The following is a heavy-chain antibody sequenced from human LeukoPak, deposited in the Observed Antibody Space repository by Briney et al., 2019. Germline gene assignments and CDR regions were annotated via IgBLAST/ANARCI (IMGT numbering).Heavy chain of an antibody. V-gene: IGHV3-33*01. CDR2: IWNDGTNK. D-gene: IGHD2-21*02. Sequence: GGSLRLSCAASGFTFSYFGMHWVRRAPGEGLEWVAVIWNDGTNKYYADSVKGRFTISRDNSKNTLYLQMNSLRAEDTAVYYCARDIVVVTSPGDYWGQGTLVTVSS. J-gene: IGHJ4*02. CDR3: ARDIVVVTSPGDY. CDR1: GFTFSYFG.